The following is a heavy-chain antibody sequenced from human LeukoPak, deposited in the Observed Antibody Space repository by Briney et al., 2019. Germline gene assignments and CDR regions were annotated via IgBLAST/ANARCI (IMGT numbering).Heavy chain of an antibody. Sequence: GGSLRLSCAASGFTFSSYGMSWVRQAPGKGLEWVSAISGSGGSTYYADSVKGRFTISRDNSKNTLYLQMNSLRAEDTAVYYCAKVTHGSGYFYWGLTFDYWGQGTLVTVSS. V-gene: IGHV3-23*01. CDR3: AKVTHGSGYFYWGLTFDY. CDR1: GFTFSSYG. D-gene: IGHD3-22*01. CDR2: ISGSGGST. J-gene: IGHJ4*02.